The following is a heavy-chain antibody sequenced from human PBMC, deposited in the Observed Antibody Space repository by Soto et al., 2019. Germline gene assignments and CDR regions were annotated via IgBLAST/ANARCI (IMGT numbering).Heavy chain of an antibody. CDR3: ASLVGAYNWFDP. CDR1: GGSISSSSYY. V-gene: IGHV4-39*01. D-gene: IGHD1-26*01. Sequence: SETLSLTCTVSGGSISSSSYYWGWIRQPPGKGLEWIGSIYYSGSTYYNPSLKSRVTISVDTSKNQFSLKLSSVTAADTAVYYCASLVGAYNWFDPWGQGTLVTVSS. CDR2: IYYSGST. J-gene: IGHJ5*02.